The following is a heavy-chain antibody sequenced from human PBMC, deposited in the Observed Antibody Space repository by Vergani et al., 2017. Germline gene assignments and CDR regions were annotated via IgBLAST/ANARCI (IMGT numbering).Heavy chain of an antibody. V-gene: IGHV1-18*04. J-gene: IGHJ3*02. D-gene: IGHD3-3*01. CDR3: VGVDYDFWSGPDGTNDAFDI. CDR1: GYTFTSYG. CDR2: ISAYNGNT. Sequence: QVQLVQSGAEVKKPGASVKVSCKASGYTFTSYGISWVRQAPGQGLEWMGWISAYNGNTNYAQKLQGRVTMTTDTSTSTAYMELRSLRSDDTAVYYCVGVDYDFWSGPDGTNDAFDIWGQWTMVTVSS.